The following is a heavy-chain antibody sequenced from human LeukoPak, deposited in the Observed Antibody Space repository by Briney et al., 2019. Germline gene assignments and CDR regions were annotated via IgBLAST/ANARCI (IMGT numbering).Heavy chain of an antibody. Sequence: PGGSLRLSCAASGYTFTSYAMHWVRQAPGQRLEWMGWINAGNGNTKYSQKFQGRVTITRDTSASTAYMELSSLRSEDTAVYYCARPEYYYDSSGYYFWGQGTLVTVSS. CDR1: GYTFTSYA. J-gene: IGHJ4*02. D-gene: IGHD3-22*01. CDR3: ARPEYYYDSSGYYF. CDR2: INAGNGNT. V-gene: IGHV1-3*01.